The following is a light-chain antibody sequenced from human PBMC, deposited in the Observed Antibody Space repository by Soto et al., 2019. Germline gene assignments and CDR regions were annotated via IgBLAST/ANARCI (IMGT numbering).Light chain of an antibody. Sequence: ESVLTQSPGTLSLSPGERATLSCRASQSVRSSFLAWYQLKPGQAPRLVIYGASSRATGIPDRFSGSGSGTDFTLTISRLEPEDFAVYYCQQYDSSPWTFGQGTKVEIK. V-gene: IGKV3-20*01. J-gene: IGKJ1*01. CDR3: QQYDSSPWT. CDR2: GAS. CDR1: QSVRSSF.